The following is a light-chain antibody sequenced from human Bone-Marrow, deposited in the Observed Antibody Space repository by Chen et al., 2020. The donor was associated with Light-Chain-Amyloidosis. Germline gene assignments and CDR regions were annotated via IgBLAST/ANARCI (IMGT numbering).Light chain of an antibody. V-gene: IGLV3-25*03. CDR2: RDT. Sequence: SYELTQPPSVSVSPGQTARITCSGEDLPTKYAYWYQKKPGQAPVLVIHRDTERPSGISERFSGSSSGTTATLTISGVQAEDEADYHCQSADSSGTYEVIFGGGTKLTVL. CDR3: QSADSSGTYEVI. J-gene: IGLJ2*01. CDR1: DLPTKY.